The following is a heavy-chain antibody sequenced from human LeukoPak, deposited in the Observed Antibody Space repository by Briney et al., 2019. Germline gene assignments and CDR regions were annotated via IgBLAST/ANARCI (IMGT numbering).Heavy chain of an antibody. D-gene: IGHD3-10*01. V-gene: IGHV3-66*01. Sequence: GGSLRLSCAASGFTVSSNYMSWVRQAPGKGLEWVSVIYSGGSTYYADSVKGRFTISRDNSKNTLYLQMNSLRAEDTAVYYCARVGMVRGVTTFDYWGQGTLVTVSS. CDR3: ARVGMVRGVTTFDY. CDR1: GFTVSSNY. CDR2: IYSGGST. J-gene: IGHJ4*02.